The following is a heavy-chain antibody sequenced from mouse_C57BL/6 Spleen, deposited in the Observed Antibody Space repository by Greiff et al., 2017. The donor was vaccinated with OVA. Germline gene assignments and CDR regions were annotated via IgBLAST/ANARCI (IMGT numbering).Heavy chain of an antibody. CDR3: ARNSYYYGSSYDWFAY. Sequence: VKVVESGPGLVQPSQSLSITCTVSGFSLTSYGVHWVRQSPGKGLEWLGVIWSGGSTDYNAAFISRLSISKDNSKSQVFFKMNSLQADDTAIYYCARNSYYYGSSYDWFAYWGQGTLVTVSA. V-gene: IGHV2-2*01. D-gene: IGHD1-1*01. J-gene: IGHJ3*01. CDR2: IWSGGST. CDR1: GFSLTSYG.